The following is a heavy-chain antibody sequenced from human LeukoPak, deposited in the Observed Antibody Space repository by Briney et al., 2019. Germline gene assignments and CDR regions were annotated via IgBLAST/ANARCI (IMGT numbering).Heavy chain of an antibody. CDR1: GGSISSYY. V-gene: IGHV4-4*07. CDR3: ARGGYYGSGNDFRFDP. J-gene: IGHJ5*02. D-gene: IGHD3-10*01. Sequence: TSETLSLTCTVSGGSISSYYWSWIRQPAGKGLEWIGRIYTSGSTTYNPSLKSRVTISVETSKNQFSLKLKSVTAADTAVYYCARGGYYGSGNDFRFDPWGQGTLVTVSS. CDR2: IYTSGST.